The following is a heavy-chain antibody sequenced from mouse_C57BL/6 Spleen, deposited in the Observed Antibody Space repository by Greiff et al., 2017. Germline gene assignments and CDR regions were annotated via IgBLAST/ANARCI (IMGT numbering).Heavy chain of an antibody. CDR3: AKGDGSSSSYWYFDV. D-gene: IGHD1-1*01. V-gene: IGHV2-5*01. CDR1: GFSLTSYG. J-gene: IGHJ1*03. Sequence: QVKLKESGPGLVQPSQSLSITCTVSGFSLTSYGVHWVRQSPGKGLEWLGVIWRGGSTDYNAAFMSRLSITKDNSKSQVFFKMNSLQADDTAIYYCAKGDGSSSSYWYFDVWGTGTTVTVSS. CDR2: IWRGGST.